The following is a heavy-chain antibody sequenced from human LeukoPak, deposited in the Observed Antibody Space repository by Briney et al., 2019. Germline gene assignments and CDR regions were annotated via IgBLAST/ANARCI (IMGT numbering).Heavy chain of an antibody. Sequence: SETLSLTCTVSGGSISSDRFYWTWVRQPAGKGLEWIGRIKSSNTNYNPSLKSRVSISLDTSTNQFSLKLSSLTAADTAVYYCARVPDWTYVPDYWGQGTLATVSS. J-gene: IGHJ4*02. D-gene: IGHD3-16*01. CDR1: GGSISSDRFY. CDR2: IKSSNT. V-gene: IGHV4-61*02. CDR3: ARVPDWTYVPDY.